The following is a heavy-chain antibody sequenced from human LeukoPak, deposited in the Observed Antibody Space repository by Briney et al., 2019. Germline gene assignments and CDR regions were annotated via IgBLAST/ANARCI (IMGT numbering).Heavy chain of an antibody. Sequence: PSETLSLTCTVSGGSISSGGYYWSWIRQPPGKGLEWIGYIYHSGSTYYNPSLKSRVTISVDRSKSQFSLKLSSVTAADTAVYYCARDSLGYCSGGSCYFSDYWGQGTLVTVSS. CDR2: IYHSGST. CDR3: ARDSLGYCSGGSCYFSDY. V-gene: IGHV4-30-2*01. D-gene: IGHD2-15*01. J-gene: IGHJ4*02. CDR1: GGSISSGGYY.